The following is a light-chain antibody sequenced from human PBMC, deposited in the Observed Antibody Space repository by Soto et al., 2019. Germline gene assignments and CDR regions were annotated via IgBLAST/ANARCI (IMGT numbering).Light chain of an antibody. J-gene: IGKJ1*01. V-gene: IGKV3-20*01. CDR2: GAS. CDR3: QQYGSSPGT. CDR1: QSVSSSY. Sequence: EIVLTQSPGTLSLSPGERATLSCRASQSVSSSYLAWYQHKPGQAPRLLIYGASIRATDIPDRFSGSGSGTDFTFTITRLEPEDFAVYYCQQYGSSPGTFGQGTKVEIK.